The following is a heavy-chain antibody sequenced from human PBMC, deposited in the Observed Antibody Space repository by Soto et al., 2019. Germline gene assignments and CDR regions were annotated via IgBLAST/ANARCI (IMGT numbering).Heavy chain of an antibody. CDR2: INPNSGGT. J-gene: IGHJ4*02. Sequence: ASVKVSCKASGYTFTGYYMHWVRQAPGQGLEWMGWINPNSGGTNYAQKFQGRVTMTRDTSISTAYMELSRLRSDDTAVYYCAMEGYDYVWGGYRLDYWGEGSLVGVSS. V-gene: IGHV1-2*02. D-gene: IGHD3-16*02. CDR3: AMEGYDYVWGGYRLDY. CDR1: GYTFTGYY.